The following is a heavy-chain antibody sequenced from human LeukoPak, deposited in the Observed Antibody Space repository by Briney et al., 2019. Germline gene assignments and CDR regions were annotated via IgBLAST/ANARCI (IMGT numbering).Heavy chain of an antibody. J-gene: IGHJ3*02. CDR2: IYYSGST. Sequence: SETLSLTCTVSGGSISSSSYYWGWIRQPPGKGLEWIGSIYYSGSTYYNPSLKSRVTISVDTSKNQFSLKLSSVTVADTAVYYCARTRLGAFDIWGQGTMVTVSS. CDR1: GGSISSSSYY. D-gene: IGHD3-16*01. CDR3: ARTRLGAFDI. V-gene: IGHV4-39*01.